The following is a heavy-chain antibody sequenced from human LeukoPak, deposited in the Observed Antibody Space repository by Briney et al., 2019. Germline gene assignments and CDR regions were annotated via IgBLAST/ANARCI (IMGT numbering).Heavy chain of an antibody. CDR2: IYHSGST. Sequence: PSQTLSLTCAVSGGSISSGGYSWSWIRQPPGKGLEWIGYIYHSGSTYYNPSLKSRVTISVDRSKNQFSLKLSSVTAADTAVYYCARGPAAILIGYCDSSGLVGFDYWGQGTLVTVSS. V-gene: IGHV4-30-2*01. CDR3: ARGPAAILIGYCDSSGLVGFDY. D-gene: IGHD3-22*01. CDR1: GGSISSGGYS. J-gene: IGHJ4*02.